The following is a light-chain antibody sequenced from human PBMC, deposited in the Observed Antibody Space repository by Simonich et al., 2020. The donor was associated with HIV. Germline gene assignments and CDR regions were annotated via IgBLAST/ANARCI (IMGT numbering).Light chain of an antibody. CDR1: QSISSW. Sequence: DIQMTQSPSTLSASGGDRVTITCRASQSISSWLAWYQQKSGKAPKLLIYQASSLKSGVPSRFSGSGSGTEFTLTISSLQPDDFATYFCQQYNSYTWTFGQGTKVEIK. CDR3: QQYNSYTWT. J-gene: IGKJ1*01. CDR2: QAS. V-gene: IGKV1-5*03.